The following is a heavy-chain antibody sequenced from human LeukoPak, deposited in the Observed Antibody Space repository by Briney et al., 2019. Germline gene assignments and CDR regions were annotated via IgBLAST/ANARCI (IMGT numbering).Heavy chain of an antibody. V-gene: IGHV4-59*11. CDR2: VFSGGMT. CDR1: AGSISTPY. CDR3: ASGTVFGVITPQYFHY. D-gene: IGHD3-3*01. J-gene: IGHJ4*02. Sequence: SETLSLTCSVSAGSISTPYWHWIRQSPGKGLEWIAFVFSGGMTNYNPSLKSRVTISLDTSKNQFSLKLTSMTAADTAVYYCASGTVFGVITPQYFHYWGQGTRVTVSS.